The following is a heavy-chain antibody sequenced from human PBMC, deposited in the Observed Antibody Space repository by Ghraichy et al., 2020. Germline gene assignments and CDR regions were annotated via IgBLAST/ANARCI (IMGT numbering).Heavy chain of an antibody. CDR2: IYYSGSP. D-gene: IGHD6-19*01. J-gene: IGHJ4*02. CDR1: GGSISNSYYY. CDR3: ARHVSSGWNIFDY. Sequence: SETLSLTCTVSGGSISNSYYYWGWIRQPPGKGLEWIGSIYYSGSPYYNPSLKSRVTISVDTSKNQFSLKLISVTAADTAVYYCARHVSSGWNIFDYWAQGTLVTVSS. V-gene: IGHV4-39*01.